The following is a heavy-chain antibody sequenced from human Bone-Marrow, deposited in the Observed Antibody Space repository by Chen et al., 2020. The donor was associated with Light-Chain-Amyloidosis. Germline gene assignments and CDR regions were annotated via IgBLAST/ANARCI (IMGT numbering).Heavy chain of an antibody. CDR2: IYHTGTT. CDR3: TRAGVNGTGYFSPFDH. V-gene: IGHV4-38-2*02. CDR1: GDSISSGYY. Sequence: QVQLQESGPGLVKPSETLSLTSSVSGDSISSGYYWGWIRQPPGKGLEWNGSIYHTGTTYYNPSLKSRVTISLDRSKNQFSLKLSSVNAADTAVYYSTRAGVNGTGYFSPFDHWGQGYLVTVSS. J-gene: IGHJ4*02. D-gene: IGHD2-8*02.